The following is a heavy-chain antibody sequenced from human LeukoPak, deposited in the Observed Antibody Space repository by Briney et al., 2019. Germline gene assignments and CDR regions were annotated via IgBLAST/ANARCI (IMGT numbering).Heavy chain of an antibody. V-gene: IGHV1-2*02. J-gene: IGHJ3*02. Sequence: GASVKVSCKASGYTFTGYYTHWVRQAPGQGLEWMGWINPSSGGTNYAQKFQGRVTMTRDTSISTAYMELSRLRSDDTAVYYCARLTYYDFWSGYNYAFDIWGQGTMVTASS. D-gene: IGHD3-3*01. CDR1: GYTFTGYY. CDR2: INPSSGGT. CDR3: ARLTYYDFWSGYNYAFDI.